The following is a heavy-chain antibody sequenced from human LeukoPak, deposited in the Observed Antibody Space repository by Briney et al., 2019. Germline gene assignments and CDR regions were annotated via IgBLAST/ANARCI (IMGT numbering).Heavy chain of an antibody. CDR3: ARDRAVYDFWSGYSLDY. Sequence: GGSLRLSCAASGFTFSDYYMSWIRQAPGKGLEWVSYISSSGSTIYYADSVKGRFTISRDNAKNSLYLQMNSLRAEDTAVYYCARDRAVYDFWSGYSLDYWGQGTLVTVSS. D-gene: IGHD3-3*01. CDR2: ISSSGSTI. CDR1: GFTFSDYY. V-gene: IGHV3-11*01. J-gene: IGHJ4*02.